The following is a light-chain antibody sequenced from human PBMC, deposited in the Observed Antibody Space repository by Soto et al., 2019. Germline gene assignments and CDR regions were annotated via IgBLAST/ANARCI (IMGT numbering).Light chain of an antibody. Sequence: DIQMTQSPSSLSASVGDRVTITCRASQGIRNYLAWYQQKPGKVPKLLIHAASTLQSGVPSRISGSGSGTDFTLTISSLQPEDVATYYCQKYNSVPFTFGPGTKVDIK. CDR1: QGIRNY. V-gene: IGKV1-27*01. J-gene: IGKJ3*01. CDR3: QKYNSVPFT. CDR2: AAS.